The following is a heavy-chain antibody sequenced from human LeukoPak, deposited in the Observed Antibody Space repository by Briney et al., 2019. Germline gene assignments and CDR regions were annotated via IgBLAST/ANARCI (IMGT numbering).Heavy chain of an antibody. J-gene: IGHJ4*02. V-gene: IGHV4-59*12. CDR1: GGSITSYY. D-gene: IGHD3-22*01. CDR3: VRNGYYSVDY. CDR2: IFHSGST. Sequence: PSETLSLTCTVSGGSITSYYWTWIRPPPGKGLEWIGEIFHSGSTNYNPSLMSRVTISIDQSKSQFSLKLTSVTAADTAVYYCVRNGYYSVDYWGQGTLVTVSS.